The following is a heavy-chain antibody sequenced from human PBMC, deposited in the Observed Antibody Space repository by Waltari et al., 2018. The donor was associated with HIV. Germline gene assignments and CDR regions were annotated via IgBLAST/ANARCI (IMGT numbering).Heavy chain of an antibody. D-gene: IGHD3-16*02. J-gene: IGHJ4*02. Sequence: QVQLVQTGAGLRKPGASVNISCQASGYTFSSYTLNWVRQAPGQPLEWMGWINTRSGSTRYAQNFTGRFAFSLDTSVSTALLRMVDLKIEDTGMYFCAREYRTPAASRFDYWGQGAILSVSS. CDR1: GYTFSSYT. CDR2: INTRSGST. CDR3: AREYRTPAASRFDY. V-gene: IGHV7-4-1*01.